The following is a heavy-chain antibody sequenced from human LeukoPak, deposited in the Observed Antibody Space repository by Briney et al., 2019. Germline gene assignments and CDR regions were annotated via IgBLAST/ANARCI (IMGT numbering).Heavy chain of an antibody. Sequence: PSETLSLTCTVSGGSISSTSYYWGWIRQPPGKGLEWIGSIYYSGSTYYNPSLKSRVTISVDTSKNQFSLKLSSVTAADTAVYYCARGGIWSDEDAFDIWGQGTMVTVSS. V-gene: IGHV4-39*07. CDR2: IYYSGST. J-gene: IGHJ3*02. CDR3: ARGGIWSDEDAFDI. D-gene: IGHD2/OR15-2a*01. CDR1: GGSISSTSYY.